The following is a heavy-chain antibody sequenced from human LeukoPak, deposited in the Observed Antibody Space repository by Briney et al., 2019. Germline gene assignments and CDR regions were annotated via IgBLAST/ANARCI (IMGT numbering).Heavy chain of an antibody. CDR2: INPSGGST. Sequence: ASVKVSCKASGYTFTSYYMHWVRQAPGQGLEWMGIINPSGGSTSYAQKFQGRVTITADESTSTAYMELSSLRSEDTAVYYCARGVRGTYTRAAYYYYYMDVWGKGTTVTISS. CDR1: GYTFTSYY. D-gene: IGHD6-25*01. CDR3: ARGVRGTYTRAAYYYYYMDV. J-gene: IGHJ6*03. V-gene: IGHV1-46*01.